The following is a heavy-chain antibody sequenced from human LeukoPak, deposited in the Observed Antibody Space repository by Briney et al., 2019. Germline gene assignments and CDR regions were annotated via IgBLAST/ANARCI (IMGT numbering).Heavy chain of an antibody. CDR1: RGTFSSYG. Sequence: GSSVKASCKASRGTFSSYGISWVRQAPGQGLEWMGGVIAILGRVKYGQKFQGRATITTDESTSTAYMELSSLTSEDTGVYYCARGELGDSSGFSFFDYWGQGTLVTVSS. CDR2: VIAILGRV. D-gene: IGHD3-22*01. J-gene: IGHJ4*02. CDR3: ARGELGDSSGFSFFDY. V-gene: IGHV1-69*05.